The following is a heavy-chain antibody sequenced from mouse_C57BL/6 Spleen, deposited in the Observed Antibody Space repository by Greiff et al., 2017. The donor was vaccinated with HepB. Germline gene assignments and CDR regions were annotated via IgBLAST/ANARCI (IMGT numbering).Heavy chain of an antibody. CDR1: GYTFTSYW. V-gene: IGHV1-61*01. J-gene: IGHJ4*01. Sequence: QVQLQQPGAELVRPGSSVKLSCKASGYTFTSYWMDWVKQRPGQGLEWIGNIYPSDSETHYNQKFKDKATLTVDKSSSTAYMQLSSLTSEDSAVYYCASAGPSPYYAMDYWGQGTSVTVSS. D-gene: IGHD6-1*01. CDR3: ASAGPSPYYAMDY. CDR2: IYPSDSET.